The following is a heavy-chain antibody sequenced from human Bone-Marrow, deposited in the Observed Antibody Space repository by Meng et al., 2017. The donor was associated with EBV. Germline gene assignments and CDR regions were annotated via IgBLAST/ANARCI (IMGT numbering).Heavy chain of an antibody. Sequence: LERWGAGHVRPSEALSLTGAVYGGSFSGYYGSWIRQPPGKGLEWIGEINHSGSTNHNPSLKSRVTISVDTSKNQFSLKLSSVTAADTAVYYCARGSESGSYSPKLAEDGRMASVDYWGQGTLVTVSS. J-gene: IGHJ4*02. D-gene: IGHD1-26*01. V-gene: IGHV4-34*01. CDR2: INHSGST. CDR3: ARGSESGSYSPKLAEDGRMASVDY. CDR1: GGSFSGYY.